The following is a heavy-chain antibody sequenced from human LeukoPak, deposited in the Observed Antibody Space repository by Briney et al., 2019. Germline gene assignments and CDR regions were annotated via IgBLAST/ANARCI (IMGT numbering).Heavy chain of an antibody. CDR3: ARAGVAARLTPFDY. CDR1: GGTFSSYA. D-gene: IGHD6-6*01. CDR2: IIPIFGTA. Sequence: PSVKVPCKASGGTFSSYAINCVRQAPGQGLEWMGGIIPIFGTANYAQKFQGRVTITADESTSTAYMELSGLRSEDTAVYYCARAGVAARLTPFDYWGQGTLVTVSS. V-gene: IGHV1-69*13. J-gene: IGHJ4*02.